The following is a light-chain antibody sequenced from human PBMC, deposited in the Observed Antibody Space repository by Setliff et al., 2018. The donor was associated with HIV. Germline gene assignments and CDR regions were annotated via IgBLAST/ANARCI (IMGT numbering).Light chain of an antibody. CDR1: ALPKQY. J-gene: IGLJ1*01. CDR3: QSADSSGTYDV. CDR2: KDS. Sequence: SYELTQPPSVSVSPGQTSRITCSGDALPKQYAYWYQQKPGQAPVLVIYKDSERPSGIPERFSGSSSGTAVTLTISGVQAEDEADYYCQSADSSGTYDVFGTGTKGTVL. V-gene: IGLV3-25*03.